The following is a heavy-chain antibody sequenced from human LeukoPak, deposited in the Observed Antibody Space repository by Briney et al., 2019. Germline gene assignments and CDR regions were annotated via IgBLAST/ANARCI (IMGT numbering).Heavy chain of an antibody. Sequence: GGSLRLSCAASGFTFNSYGMSWVRQAPGKGLDWVSGISGRGGSTYYADSVKGRFTISRDNSKNTLYLQMNSRRAEDTAIYYCAKVGDYAYYHYYYMDVWGKGTTVTVSS. D-gene: IGHD4-17*01. V-gene: IGHV3-23*01. J-gene: IGHJ6*03. CDR2: ISGRGGST. CDR3: AKVGDYAYYHYYYMDV. CDR1: GFTFNSYG.